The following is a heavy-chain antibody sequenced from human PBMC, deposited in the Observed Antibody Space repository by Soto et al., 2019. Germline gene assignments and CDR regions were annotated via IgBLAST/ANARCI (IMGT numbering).Heavy chain of an antibody. CDR2: ISFDGSDK. Sequence: QVHLVESGGGVVQPGRSLRLSCVASAFSFRHYAMHWVRQAPGKGLEWVAIISFDGSDKYYADSVKGRFTISIDNSKNTLYLQMNRLRVEDTAVYYCAKPFVGEGLLVSDYWGQGTLVTVSS. D-gene: IGHD2-8*02. CDR3: AKPFVGEGLLVSDY. V-gene: IGHV3-30*18. J-gene: IGHJ4*02. CDR1: AFSFRHYA.